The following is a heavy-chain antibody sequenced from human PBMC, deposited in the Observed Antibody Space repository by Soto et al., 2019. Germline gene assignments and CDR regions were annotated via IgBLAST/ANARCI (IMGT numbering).Heavy chain of an antibody. Sequence: QLQLQESGPGLVKPSETLSLTCTVSGGSVSSSSYYWGWVRQPPGKGLEWIGSVYYSGSTYYNPSLESRFTISVDKSKNRFSMKLMSLSAADTAVYYCGRLEGLATISYYFDYWGQGALVTVSS. CDR3: GRLEGLATISYYFDY. V-gene: IGHV4-39*01. D-gene: IGHD3-9*01. CDR2: VYYSGST. J-gene: IGHJ4*02. CDR1: GGSVSSSSYY.